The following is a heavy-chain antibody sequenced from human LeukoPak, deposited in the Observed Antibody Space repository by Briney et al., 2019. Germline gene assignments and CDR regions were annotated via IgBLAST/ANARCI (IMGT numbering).Heavy chain of an antibody. CDR1: GGTFSSYA. V-gene: IGHV1-69*04. CDR2: IIPILGIA. CDR3: ARSYQYYYDSSGLDY. D-gene: IGHD3-22*01. J-gene: IGHJ4*02. Sequence: SVKVSCKASGGTFSSYAISWVRQAPGQGLEWMGRIIPILGIANYAQKFQGRVTITADKSTSTAYMELSSLRSEDTAVYYCARSYQYYYDSSGLDYWGQGTLVTASS.